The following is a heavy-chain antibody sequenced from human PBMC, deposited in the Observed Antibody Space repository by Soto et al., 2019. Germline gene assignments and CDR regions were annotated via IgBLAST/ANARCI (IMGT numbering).Heavy chain of an antibody. CDR2: IIPIFGTA. Sequence: SVKVSCKASGGTFSSYAISWVRQAPGQGLEWMGGIIPIFGTANYAQKFQGRVTITADESTSTAYMELSSLRSEDTAVYYCARRDIVVVVDATSYYYGMDVWGQGTTVTVSS. J-gene: IGHJ6*02. CDR3: ARRDIVVVVDATSYYYGMDV. CDR1: GGTFSSYA. V-gene: IGHV1-69*13. D-gene: IGHD2-15*01.